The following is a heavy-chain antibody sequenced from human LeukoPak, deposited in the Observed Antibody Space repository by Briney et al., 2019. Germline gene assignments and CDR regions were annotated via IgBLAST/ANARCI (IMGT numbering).Heavy chain of an antibody. CDR3: ARGARREGSNYQH. CDR1: AVSECSTY. V-gene: IGHV4-59*02. D-gene: IGHD1-26*01. CDR2: IYYSGRT. Sequence: SETLSLTCSVAAVSECSTYWSWLRQPPGKGLEWMGYIYYSGRTNSNPSLKSRLTISVDTSKNQCSLKLNSVIAADTAVYYCARGARREGSNYQHWGQGTLVTVSS. J-gene: IGHJ1*01.